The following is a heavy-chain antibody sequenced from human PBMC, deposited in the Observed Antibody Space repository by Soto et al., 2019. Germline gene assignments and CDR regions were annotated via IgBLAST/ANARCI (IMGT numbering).Heavy chain of an antibody. CDR2: IYYSGST. J-gene: IGHJ5*02. CDR1: GGSISSYY. D-gene: IGHD5-18*01. Sequence: KPSETLSLTCTVSGGSISSYYWSWIRQPPGKGLEWIGYIYYSGSTNYNPSLKSRVTISVDTSKNQFSLKLSSVTAADTAVYYCARERGYKTNWFDPWGQGTLVTVSS. CDR3: ARERGYKTNWFDP. V-gene: IGHV4-59*01.